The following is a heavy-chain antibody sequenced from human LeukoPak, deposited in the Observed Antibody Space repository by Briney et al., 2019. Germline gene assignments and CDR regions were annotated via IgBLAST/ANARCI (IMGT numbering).Heavy chain of an antibody. D-gene: IGHD3-10*01. Sequence: GLSLRLSCVASGFTFTDYYLSWLRPAPGKGLEWVSYVSRSGTVIYYGDSVKGRFTISRDNAKKSLYLQMNGLRAEDTAVYYCARDYNCWGQGTLVTVSS. J-gene: IGHJ4*02. CDR2: VSRSGTVI. CDR3: ARDYNC. CDR1: GFTFTDYY. V-gene: IGHV3-11*01.